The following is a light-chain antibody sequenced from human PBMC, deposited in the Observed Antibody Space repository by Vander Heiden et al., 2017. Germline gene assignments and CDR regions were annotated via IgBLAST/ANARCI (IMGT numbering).Light chain of an antibody. CDR3: QAWDSSTAV. CDR2: QDS. CDR1: KLGDKY. Sequence: SYELTQPPSVSVSPGQTASITSSGDKLGDKYACWYQQKPGQALVLVIYQDSKRPSGIPERFSGSNSGNTATLTISGTQAMDEADYYCQAWDSSTAVFGGGTKLTVL. J-gene: IGLJ2*01. V-gene: IGLV3-1*01.